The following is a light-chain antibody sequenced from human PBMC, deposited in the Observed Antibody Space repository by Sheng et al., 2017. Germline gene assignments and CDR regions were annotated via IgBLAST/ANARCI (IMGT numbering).Light chain of an antibody. Sequence: DIQMTQSPSSLSASVGDRVTITCRASQAISNYLAWYQQKPGKVPKLLIYAASTLQSGVPSRFSGSGSGTDFTLTISSLQPEDFATYYCQQLNSYPLTFGGGTKVEIK. CDR3: QQLNSYPLT. CDR1: QAISNY. V-gene: IGKV1-27*01. CDR2: AAS. J-gene: IGKJ4*01.